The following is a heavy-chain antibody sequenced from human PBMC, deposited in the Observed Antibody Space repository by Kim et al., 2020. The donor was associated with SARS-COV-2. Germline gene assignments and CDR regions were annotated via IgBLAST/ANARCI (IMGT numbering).Heavy chain of an antibody. CDR1: GYSFTSYW. D-gene: IGHD3-10*01. J-gene: IGHJ3*02. Sequence: GESLKISCKGSGYSFTSYWIGWVRQMPGKGLEWMGIIYPGDSDTRYSPSFQGQVTISADKSISTAYLQWSSLKASDTAMYYCARRLGSTRVRGVIGAFDIWGQGTMVTVSS. CDR3: ARRLGSTRVRGVIGAFDI. CDR2: IYPGDSDT. V-gene: IGHV5-51*01.